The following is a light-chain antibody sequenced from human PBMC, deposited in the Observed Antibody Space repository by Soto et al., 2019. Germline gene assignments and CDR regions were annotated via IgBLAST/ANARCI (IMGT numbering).Light chain of an antibody. CDR3: SSYTSNSTVL. CDR2: DVN. J-gene: IGLJ2*01. CDR1: SSDIGGYNY. V-gene: IGLV2-14*01. Sequence: QSALTQPASVSGSPGQSITISCTGTSSDIGGYNYVSWYQQHPGTAPKLIIYDVNNRPSGVSHRFSGSKSGNTASLTISGLQAEDEADYYCSSYTSNSTVLFGGGTKVTVL.